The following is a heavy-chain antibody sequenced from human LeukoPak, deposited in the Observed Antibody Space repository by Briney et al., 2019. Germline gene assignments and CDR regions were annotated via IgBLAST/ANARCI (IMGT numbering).Heavy chain of an antibody. Sequence: GASVKVSCKASGGTFSSYAISWVRQAPGQGLEWMGGIIPIFGTANYAQKLQGRVTMTTDTSTSTVYMELSSLRSEDTAVYYCARDLRRSSSPYYFDYWGQGTLVTVSS. D-gene: IGHD6-13*01. CDR3: ARDLRRSSSPYYFDY. J-gene: IGHJ4*02. V-gene: IGHV1-69*05. CDR2: IIPIFGTA. CDR1: GGTFSSYA.